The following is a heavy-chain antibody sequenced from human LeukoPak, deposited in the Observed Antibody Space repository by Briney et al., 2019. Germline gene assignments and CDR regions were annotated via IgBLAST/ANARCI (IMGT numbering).Heavy chain of an antibody. V-gene: IGHV3-7*01. CDR1: GFTFRSYW. D-gene: IGHD5-12*01. J-gene: IGHJ4*02. CDR3: ARVEYSGWNLEY. Sequence: GGSLRLSCAASGFTFRSYWMSWVRQAPGKGLEWVANINQGGSVQYYMDSVKGRFTNSRDDAENSLYVQMNSLRDEDTAVYYCARVEYSGWNLEYWGQGTLVTVSS. CDR2: INQGGSVQ.